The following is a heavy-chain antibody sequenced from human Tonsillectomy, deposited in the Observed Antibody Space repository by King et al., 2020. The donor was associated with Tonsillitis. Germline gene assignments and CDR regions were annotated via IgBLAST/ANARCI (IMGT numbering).Heavy chain of an antibody. D-gene: IGHD2-15*01. CDR2: IYPGDSDT. CDR3: ARGDRCSVGSCYPGHDAFGI. J-gene: IGHJ3*02. Sequence: QLVQSGAEVKKTGESLKISCKGSGYSFTSYWIGWVRQMPGKGLEWMGIIYPGDSDTRYSPSFQGQVTISADKSIRTAYLQWRSLKASDTAMYYCARGDRCSVGSCYPGHDAFGIWGQGTMVTVSS. CDR1: GYSFTSYW. V-gene: IGHV5-51*01.